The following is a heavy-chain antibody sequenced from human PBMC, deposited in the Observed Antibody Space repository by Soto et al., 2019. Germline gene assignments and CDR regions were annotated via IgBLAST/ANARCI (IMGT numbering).Heavy chain of an antibody. Sequence: GGSLRLSCAASVFTFSNAWMSWVRQAPRKGLEWVGRIKSKTDGGTPDDAAPVKGRFTISRDDSKNTLYLQMNSLKTEDTAGYYGTTSFIVGIAAAGTEYSQHWGQGPLVTVSA. J-gene: IGHJ1*01. D-gene: IGHD6-13*01. CDR1: VFTFSNAW. CDR3: TTSFIVGIAAAGTEYSQH. V-gene: IGHV3-15*01. CDR2: IKSKTDGGTP.